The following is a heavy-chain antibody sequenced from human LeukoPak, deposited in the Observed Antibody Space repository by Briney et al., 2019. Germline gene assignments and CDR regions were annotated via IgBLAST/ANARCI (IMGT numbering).Heavy chain of an antibody. Sequence: GGSLRLSCAASGFTFSDYWMSWVRQAPGKGLEWVANIKQDASEKHCVDSVKGRFTVSRDNAKNSLYLQMNSLRGDDTAVYYRATPSVAERAYFDFWGQGALVTVSS. CDR3: ATPSVAERAYFDF. CDR1: GFTFSDYW. CDR2: IKQDASEK. D-gene: IGHD2-15*01. V-gene: IGHV3-7*03. J-gene: IGHJ4*02.